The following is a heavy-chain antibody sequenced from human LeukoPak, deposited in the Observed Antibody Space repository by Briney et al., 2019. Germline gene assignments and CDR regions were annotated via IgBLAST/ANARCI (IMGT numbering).Heavy chain of an antibody. V-gene: IGHV3-74*01. D-gene: IGHD6-19*01. CDR1: GFTFSSYW. Sequence: GGSLRLSCAVSGFTFSSYWMHWVRQAPGKGLVWVSRISSDESSTSYADSVKGRFTISRDNAKNTLYLHMNSLRAEDTAVYYCARTIAGAGSYYGGPGFAYWGQGTLVTVSS. J-gene: IGHJ4*02. CDR2: ISSDESST. CDR3: ARTIAGAGSYYGGPGFAY.